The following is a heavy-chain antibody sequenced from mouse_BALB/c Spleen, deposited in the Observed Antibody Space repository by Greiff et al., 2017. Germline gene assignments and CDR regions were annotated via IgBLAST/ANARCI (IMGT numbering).Heavy chain of an antibody. CDR3: AKGTYYRYDDAMDD. CDR1: GYTFTSYN. V-gene: IGHV1-12*01. Sequence: LQQPGAELVKPGASVKMSCKASGYTFTSYNMHWVKQTPGQGLEWIGAIYPGNGDTSYNQKFKGKATLTADKSSSTAYMQLSSLTSEDSAVYYCAKGTYYRYDDAMDDWGQGTSVTVSS. CDR2: IYPGNGDT. D-gene: IGHD2-14*01. J-gene: IGHJ4*01.